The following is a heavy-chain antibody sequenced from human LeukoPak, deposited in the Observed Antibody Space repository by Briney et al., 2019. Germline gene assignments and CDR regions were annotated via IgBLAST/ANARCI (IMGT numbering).Heavy chain of an antibody. J-gene: IGHJ3*02. V-gene: IGHV5-51*01. D-gene: IGHD1-26*01. CDR1: GYSFTSYW. CDR2: IYPGDSDT. CDR3: AGSFLRGDRVGATEAHDAFDI. Sequence: GESLKISCKGSGYSFTSYWIGWVRQMPGKGLEWMGIIYPGDSDTRYSPSFQGQVTISADKSISTAYLQWSGLKASDTAMYYCAGSFLRGDRVGATEAHDAFDIWGQGTMVTVSS.